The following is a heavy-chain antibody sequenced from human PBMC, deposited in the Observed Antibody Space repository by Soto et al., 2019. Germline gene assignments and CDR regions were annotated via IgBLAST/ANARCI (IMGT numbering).Heavy chain of an antibody. CDR3: ARDFPLFGSGSYYNGYYYYGMAV. CDR1: GYTFTSYG. D-gene: IGHD3-10*01. Sequence: ASVKVSCKASGYTFTSYGISWVRQAPGQGLEWMGWISAYNGNTNYAQKLQGRVTMTTDTSTSTAYMELRSLRSDDTAVYYCARDFPLFGSGSYYNGYYYYGMAVWGQGPTVTVSS. J-gene: IGHJ6*02. V-gene: IGHV1-18*01. CDR2: ISAYNGNT.